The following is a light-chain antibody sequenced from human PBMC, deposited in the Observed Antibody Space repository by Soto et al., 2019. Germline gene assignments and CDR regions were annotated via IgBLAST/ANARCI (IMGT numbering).Light chain of an antibody. Sequence: IQLTQSPSSLSASVGDRVTITCRASQGISSSLAWYQQKPGKAPKLLIYAASTLQSGVPSSLSGSGSGTDLTLIISSLQPEYFGNYYCQQLNSYPWSFRRGPKADIK. CDR2: AAS. V-gene: IGKV1-9*01. CDR3: QQLNSYPWS. CDR1: QGISSS. J-gene: IGKJ1*01.